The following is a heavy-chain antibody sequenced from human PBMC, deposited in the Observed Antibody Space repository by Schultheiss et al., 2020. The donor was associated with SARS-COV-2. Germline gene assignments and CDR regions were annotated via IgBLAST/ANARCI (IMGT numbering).Heavy chain of an antibody. CDR3: ASEGKKQWLVRGPLYFDY. CDR2: IIPIFGTA. Sequence: SVKVSCKASGYTFTSYGISWVRQAPGQGLEWMGGIIPIFGTANYAQKFQGRVTITADESTSTAYMELSSLRSEDTAVYYCASEGKKQWLVRGPLYFDYWGQGTLVTVSS. D-gene: IGHD6-19*01. V-gene: IGHV1-69*13. CDR1: GYTFTSYG. J-gene: IGHJ4*02.